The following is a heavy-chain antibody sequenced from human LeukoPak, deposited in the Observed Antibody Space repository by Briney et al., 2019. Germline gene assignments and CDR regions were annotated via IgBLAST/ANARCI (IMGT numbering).Heavy chain of an antibody. CDR2: ISWNSGSI. V-gene: IGHV3-9*01. D-gene: IGHD3-10*01. CDR1: GFTFSSYW. Sequence: GGSLRLSCAVSGFTFSSYWMSWVRQAPGKGLEWVSGISWNSGSIGYADSVKGRFTISRDNAKNSLYLQMNSLRAEDTALYYCAKDGAYYYGSGSHGFDYWGQGTLVTVSS. CDR3: AKDGAYYYGSGSHGFDY. J-gene: IGHJ4*02.